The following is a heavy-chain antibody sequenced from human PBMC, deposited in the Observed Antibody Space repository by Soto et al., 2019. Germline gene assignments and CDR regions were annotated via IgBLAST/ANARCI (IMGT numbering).Heavy chain of an antibody. CDR2: INVGNGST. V-gene: IGHV1-3*01. CDR3: ARGYRASGSTFDS. D-gene: IGHD3-10*01. Sequence: ASVKASCKASGYTFNNYARHWVRKAHGQRFDWMGWINVGNGSTRYSQRFQDRVRITRDTSASTAYMELGRLRSEGTAVYYCARGYRASGSTFDSWGQGTLVTVS. J-gene: IGHJ4*02. CDR1: GYTFNNYA.